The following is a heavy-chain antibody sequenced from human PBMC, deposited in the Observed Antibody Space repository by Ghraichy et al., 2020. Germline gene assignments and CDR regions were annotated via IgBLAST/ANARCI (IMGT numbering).Heavy chain of an antibody. Sequence: SETLSLTCAVYGGSFSGYYWSWIRQPPGKGLEWIGEINHSGSTNYNPSLKSRVTISVDTSKNQFSLKLSSVTAADTAVYYCARGRIVVVTGYYYYGMDVWGQGTTVTVSS. J-gene: IGHJ6*02. D-gene: IGHD2-21*02. CDR2: INHSGST. CDR1: GGSFSGYY. CDR3: ARGRIVVVTGYYYYGMDV. V-gene: IGHV4-34*01.